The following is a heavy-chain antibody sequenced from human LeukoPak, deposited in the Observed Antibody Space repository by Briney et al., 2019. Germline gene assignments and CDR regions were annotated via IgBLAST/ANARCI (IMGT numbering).Heavy chain of an antibody. CDR3: AKHRFESGGYHSTD. Sequence: GGSLRHSCAASGFTFSSSAMSWVRQAPGKGLEWVSAISNNGGYTYYADSVKGRFTISRDNSKNTLYLQMNSLRDEDTAVYYCAKHRFESGGYHSTDWGQGTLVTVSS. V-gene: IGHV3-23*01. CDR1: GFTFSSSA. CDR2: ISNNGGYT. D-gene: IGHD3-22*01. J-gene: IGHJ4*02.